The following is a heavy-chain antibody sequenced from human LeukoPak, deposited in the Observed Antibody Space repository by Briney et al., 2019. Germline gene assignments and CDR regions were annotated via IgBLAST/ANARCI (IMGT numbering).Heavy chain of an antibody. CDR1: GFTFSSYW. V-gene: IGHV3-7*05. Sequence: PGGSLRLSCAASGFTFSSYWMTWVRQAPGKGLEWVANIKGDGSEQQYVDSVKGRFAISRDNTKNSLYLQMNSLRAEDTAVYYCARNRGAGGGYFDYWGQGALVTVSS. J-gene: IGHJ4*02. CDR2: IKGDGSEQ. D-gene: IGHD3-16*01. CDR3: ARNRGAGGGYFDY.